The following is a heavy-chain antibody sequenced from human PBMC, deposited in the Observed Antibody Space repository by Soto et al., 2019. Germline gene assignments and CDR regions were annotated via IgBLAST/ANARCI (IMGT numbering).Heavy chain of an antibody. CDR2: INHSGST. D-gene: IGHD5-12*01. CDR3: ARGRRSSGYAGVDY. CDR1: GGSFSGYY. V-gene: IGHV4-34*01. Sequence: QVQLQQWGAGLLKPSETLSLTCAVYGGSFSGYYWSWIRQPPGKGLEWIGEINHSGSTNYNPSLKSRVTISVDTSKNQFSLKLSSVTAADTAVYYCARGRRSSGYAGVDYWGQGTLVTVSS. J-gene: IGHJ4*02.